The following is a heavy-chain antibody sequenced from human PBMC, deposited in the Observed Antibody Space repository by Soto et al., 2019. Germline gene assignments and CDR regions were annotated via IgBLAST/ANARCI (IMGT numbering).Heavy chain of an antibody. J-gene: IGHJ5*02. V-gene: IGHV4-30-4*08. CDR2: VSNTGRT. Sequence: QVHLQESGPGLVQPSQTLSLTCTVSGDSINSADYYWSWIRQTPGKGLGWIGFVSNTGRTSYSPSLIGRLTMSIDTSRNQFSLALKFVTAADTAVYYCARGGGTGTTQGWLDPWGQGTVVTVSS. CDR3: ARGGGTGTTQGWLDP. D-gene: IGHD1-1*01. CDR1: GDSINSADYY.